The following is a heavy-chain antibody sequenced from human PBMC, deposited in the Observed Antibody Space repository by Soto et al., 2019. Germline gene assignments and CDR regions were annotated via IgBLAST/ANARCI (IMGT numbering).Heavy chain of an antibody. Sequence: QVQLVQSGAEVKKPGASVRVSCKASGFIFTDYYMHWVRQAPGQGLEWMGWINPDSGGTNYAQKFQGRVTMTRDTSISTAYMELTRLRSDDTAVYYCARDPLPVLVVLATPPFDSWGQGTLVTVSS. V-gene: IGHV1-2*02. CDR3: ARDPLPVLVVLATPPFDS. D-gene: IGHD2-15*01. CDR1: GFIFTDYY. CDR2: INPDSGGT. J-gene: IGHJ4*02.